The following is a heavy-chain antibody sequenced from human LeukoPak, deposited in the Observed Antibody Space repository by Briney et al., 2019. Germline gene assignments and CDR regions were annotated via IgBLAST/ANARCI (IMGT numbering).Heavy chain of an antibody. J-gene: IGHJ4*02. V-gene: IGHV3-48*03. Sequence: GGSLRLSCAASGFTFSSYEMNWVRQAPGKGLEWVSYISSSGSTIYYADSVKGRFTISRDNAKNSLYLQMNSLRAEDTAVYYCARDLYYYSSGSYWGQGTLVTVSS. CDR2: ISSSGSTI. CDR1: GFTFSSYE. CDR3: ARDLYYYSSGSY. D-gene: IGHD3-10*01.